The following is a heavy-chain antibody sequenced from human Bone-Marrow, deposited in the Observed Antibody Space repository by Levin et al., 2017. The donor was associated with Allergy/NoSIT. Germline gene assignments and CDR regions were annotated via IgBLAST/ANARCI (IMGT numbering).Heavy chain of an antibody. D-gene: IGHD3-3*01. Sequence: VSGPTLVKPRQTLTLTCSFSGFSLSTSGVCVNWIRQPPGKALEWLALIDWNDEKYYKRSLRTRLTISKDTSNNQVVLTMTNMDPVDTATYYCSRSEPGVLECSPFDSWGQGTLVTVST. CDR2: IDWNDEK. CDR1: GFSLSTSGVC. J-gene: IGHJ4*02. CDR3: SRSEPGVLECSPFDS. V-gene: IGHV2-70*01.